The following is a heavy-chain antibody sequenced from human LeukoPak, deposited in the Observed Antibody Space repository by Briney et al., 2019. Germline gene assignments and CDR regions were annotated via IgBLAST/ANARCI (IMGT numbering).Heavy chain of an antibody. CDR1: GGSISSYY. V-gene: IGHV4-59*01. Sequence: SETLSLTCTVSGGSISSYYWSWIRQPPGKGLEWIGDIHFSGSTNYNPSLKSRVTISADTSKNQFSLKLSSVTAADTAVYYCARSGSIVTDAFDIWGQGTMVTVSS. CDR2: IHFSGST. D-gene: IGHD3-22*01. CDR3: ARSGSIVTDAFDI. J-gene: IGHJ3*02.